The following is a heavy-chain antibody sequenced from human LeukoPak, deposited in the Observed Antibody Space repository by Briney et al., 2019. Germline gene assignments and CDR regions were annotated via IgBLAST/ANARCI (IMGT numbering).Heavy chain of an antibody. D-gene: IGHD3-10*01. CDR1: GYTFTGYY. J-gene: IGHJ3*02. Sequence: ASVKASCKASGYTFTGYYMHWVRQAPGQGLEWMGWINPNSGGTNYAQKFQGRVTMTRDTSISTAYMELSRLRSDDTAVYYCARIGDGSGSYAFDIWGQGTMVIVSS. CDR3: ARIGDGSGSYAFDI. CDR2: INPNSGGT. V-gene: IGHV1-2*02.